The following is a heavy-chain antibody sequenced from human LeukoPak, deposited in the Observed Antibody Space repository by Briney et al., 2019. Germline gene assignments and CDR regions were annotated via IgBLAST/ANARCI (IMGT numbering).Heavy chain of an antibody. CDR3: ARGAYDSSGYSYNWFDP. CDR2: INHSGST. CDR1: GGSSSGYY. J-gene: IGHJ5*02. Sequence: SETLSLTCAVYGGSSSGYYWSWIRQPPGKGLEWIGEINHSGSTNYNPSLKSRVTISVDTSKNQFSLKLSSVTAADTAVYYCARGAYDSSGYSYNWFDPWGQGTLVTVSS. V-gene: IGHV4-34*01. D-gene: IGHD3-22*01.